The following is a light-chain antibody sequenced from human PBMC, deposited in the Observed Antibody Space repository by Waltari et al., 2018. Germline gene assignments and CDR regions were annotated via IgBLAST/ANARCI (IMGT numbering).Light chain of an antibody. J-gene: IGLJ1*01. Sequence: QSVLTQPPSASGTPGQSITISCSGSSSNIGGNFVYWYHQLPGTAPRPLLYRNNQRPSGVPDRFSGSRAGTSASLAISGLRSEDEGDYYCAVWDDSLSGYIFGPGTRV. V-gene: IGLV1-47*01. CDR2: RNN. CDR1: SSNIGGNF. CDR3: AVWDDSLSGYI.